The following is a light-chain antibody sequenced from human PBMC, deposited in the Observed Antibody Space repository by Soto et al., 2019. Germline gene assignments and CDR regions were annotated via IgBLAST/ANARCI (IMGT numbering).Light chain of an antibody. Sequence: EIVMTKSPAILSVSPGESATLSCRASQSVNSNYLAWYQQHPGQPPRLLIYGISTRATGIPARFSGSGSGTEFSLTISSLQSEDFAPYYCQHSTKRPIRFGEGTRLEVK. CDR2: GIS. CDR1: QSVNSN. J-gene: IGKJ5*01. CDR3: QHSTKRPIR. V-gene: IGKV3-15*01.